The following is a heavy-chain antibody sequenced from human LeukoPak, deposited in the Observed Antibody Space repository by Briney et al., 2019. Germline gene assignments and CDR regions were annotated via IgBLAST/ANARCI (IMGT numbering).Heavy chain of an antibody. CDR2: INHSGST. J-gene: IGHJ4*02. Sequence: SETLSLTCAVYGGSFSGYYWSWICQPPGKGLEWIGEINHSGSTNYNPSLKSRVTISVDTSKNQFSLKLSSVTAADTAVYYCAREVYDSSGYYSYFDYWGQGTLVTVSS. V-gene: IGHV4-34*01. CDR3: AREVYDSSGYYSYFDY. D-gene: IGHD3-22*01. CDR1: GGSFSGYY.